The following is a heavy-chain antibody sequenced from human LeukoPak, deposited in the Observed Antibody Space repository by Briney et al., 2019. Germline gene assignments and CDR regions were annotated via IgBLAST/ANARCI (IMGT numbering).Heavy chain of an antibody. CDR3: AKDRHVLYYYYYMDV. J-gene: IGHJ6*03. D-gene: IGHD6-6*01. V-gene: IGHV3-30*18. CDR2: ISYDGSNK. Sequence: GRSLRLSCAASGFTFSSYGMHWVRQAPGKGLEWVAFISYDGSNKYYADSVKGRFTLSTDNSKNTLYLQMNSLRAEDTAVYYCAKDRHVLYYYYYMDVWGKGTTVTVSS. CDR1: GFTFSSYG.